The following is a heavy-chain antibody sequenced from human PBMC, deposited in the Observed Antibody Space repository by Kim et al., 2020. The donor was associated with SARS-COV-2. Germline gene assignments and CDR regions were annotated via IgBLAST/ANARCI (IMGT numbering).Heavy chain of an antibody. J-gene: IGHJ5*02. V-gene: IGHV4-59*13. CDR2: IYYSGST. CDR1: GGSISSYY. CDR3: ARGRGGYGFLFDP. Sequence: SETLSLTCTVSGGSISSYYWSWIRQPPGKGLEWIGYIYYSGSTNYNPSLKSRVTISVDTSKNQFSLKLSSVTAADTAVYYCARGRGGYGFLFDPWGQGTLVTVSS. D-gene: IGHD3-10*01.